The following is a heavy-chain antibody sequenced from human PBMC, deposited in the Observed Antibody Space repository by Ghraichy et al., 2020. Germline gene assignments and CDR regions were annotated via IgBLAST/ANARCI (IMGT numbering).Heavy chain of an antibody. J-gene: IGHJ4*02. D-gene: IGHD2-21*02. CDR2: IGGNSVSI. CDR1: GFAFENYP. CDR3: AKEISVTGMSSLEY. Sequence: GGSLRLSCTASGFAFENYPMHWVRQAPGKGLEWVSGIGGNSVSIGYADSVKGRFTISRDNAKNSLYLQMNSLGVEDTALYYCAKEISVTGMSSLEYWGQGTLVTVSS. V-gene: IGHV3-9*01.